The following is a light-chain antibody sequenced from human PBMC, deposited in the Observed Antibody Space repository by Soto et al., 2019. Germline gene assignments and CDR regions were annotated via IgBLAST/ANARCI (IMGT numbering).Light chain of an antibody. Sequence: EIEMTQSPSTLSVSAGERATLSCRASQSVGSYLAWYQQKPGQAPRLLIYGASSRTSGIPSRFSGSGSGTEFTLTISSLQSEDFAVYYCQQYNNYPLTFGEGTKVDIK. CDR2: GAS. CDR1: QSVGSY. J-gene: IGKJ4*01. CDR3: QQYNNYPLT. V-gene: IGKV3-15*01.